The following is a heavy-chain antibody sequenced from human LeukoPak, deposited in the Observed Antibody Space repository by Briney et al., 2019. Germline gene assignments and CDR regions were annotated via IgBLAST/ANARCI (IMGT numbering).Heavy chain of an antibody. CDR2: INAGNGNT. CDR3: ARDTITIFGVVIGWFDP. Sequence: ASVKVSCKASGYTFTSYGISWVRQAPGQGLEWMGWINAGNGNTKYSQKFQGRVTITRDTSASTAYMELSSLRSEDTAVYYCARDTITIFGVVIGWFDPWGQGTLVTVSS. J-gene: IGHJ5*02. D-gene: IGHD3-3*01. CDR1: GYTFTSYG. V-gene: IGHV1-3*01.